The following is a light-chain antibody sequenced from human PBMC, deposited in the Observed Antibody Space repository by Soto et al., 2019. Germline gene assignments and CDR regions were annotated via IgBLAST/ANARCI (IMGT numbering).Light chain of an antibody. CDR2: NNN. CDR3: AAWDDSLNGVV. V-gene: IGLV1-44*01. J-gene: IGLJ2*01. CDR1: SSNIGTNT. Sequence: QAVVTQPPSASGTPGQRVTISCSGSSSNIGTNTVNWYQQLPGTAPKLLIYNNNQRPSGVPARFSGSKSGTSASLAIGGLQSEDEADYYCAAWDDSLNGVVFGGGTKVTVL.